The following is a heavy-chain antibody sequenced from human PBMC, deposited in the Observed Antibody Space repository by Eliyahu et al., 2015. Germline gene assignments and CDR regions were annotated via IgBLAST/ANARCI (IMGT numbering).Heavy chain of an antibody. D-gene: IGHD3-16*01. V-gene: IGHV3-53*01. CDR1: GFTXSSNY. CDR2: MYNGGAT. J-gene: IGHJ4*02. CDR3: ARDLGAYKRAFDY. Sequence: EVQLVESGGGLIQPGGSLXXSCAASGFTXSSNYLSWVRQAPGKGLEWLSVMYNGGATYYADSVKGRFTISRDNSKNTLYLQMNSLRADDTAVYYCARDLGAYKRAFDYWGQGTLVTVSS.